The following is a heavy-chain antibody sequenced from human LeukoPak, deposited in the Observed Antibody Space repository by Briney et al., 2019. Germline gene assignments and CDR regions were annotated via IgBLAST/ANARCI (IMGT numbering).Heavy chain of an antibody. CDR1: GGTFSSYA. CDR3: ARGDYAIVATIRYNWFDP. V-gene: IGHV1-69*04. J-gene: IGHJ5*02. Sequence: GASVKVSCKASGGTFSSYAISWVRQAPGQGLEWMGRIIPILGIANYAQKFQGRVTITADKSTSTAYMELSSLRSEDTAVYYCARGDYAIVATIRYNWFDPWGQGTLVTVSS. CDR2: IIPILGIA. D-gene: IGHD5-12*01.